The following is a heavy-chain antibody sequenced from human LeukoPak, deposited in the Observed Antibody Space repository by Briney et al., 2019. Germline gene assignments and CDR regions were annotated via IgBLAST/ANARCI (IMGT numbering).Heavy chain of an antibody. J-gene: IGHJ5*02. CDR2: ISYDGSNK. CDR1: GFTFSSYG. CDR3: AKKDGRLWFGERGWFDP. D-gene: IGHD3-10*01. V-gene: IGHV3-30*18. Sequence: TGGSLRLSCAASGFTFSSYGMHWVRQAPGKGLEWVAVISYDGSNKYYADSVKGRFTISRDDSKNTLYLQMNSLRAEDTAVYYCAKKDGRLWFGERGWFDPWGQGTLVTVSS.